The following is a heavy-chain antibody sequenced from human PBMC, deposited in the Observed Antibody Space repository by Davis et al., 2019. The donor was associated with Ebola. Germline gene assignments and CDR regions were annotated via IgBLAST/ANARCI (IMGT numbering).Heavy chain of an antibody. CDR1: GFTFSTYA. CDR3: AKAAAYGMDV. CDR2: ISGSGGDP. V-gene: IGHV3-23*01. J-gene: IGHJ6*04. Sequence: PGGSLRLSCAASGFTFSTYAMTWVRQAPGKGLEWVSRISGSGGDPHYADSVKGRFTISRDNSKNTLYLQMNSLRGEDTAVYYCAKAAAYGMDVWGKGTTVSVSS. D-gene: IGHD6-25*01.